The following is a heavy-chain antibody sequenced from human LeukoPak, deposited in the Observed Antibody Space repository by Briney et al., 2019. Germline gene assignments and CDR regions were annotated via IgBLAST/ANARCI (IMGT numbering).Heavy chain of an antibody. CDR3: AKDRPLYSGSQHFDY. Sequence: PGGSLRLSCAASGFTFSSYGMHWVRQAPGKGLEWVAVISYDGSSKYYADSVKGRFTISRDNSKNTLYLQTNSLRAEDTAVYYCAKDRPLYSGSQHFDYWGQGTLVTVSS. D-gene: IGHD1-26*01. CDR1: GFTFSSYG. CDR2: ISYDGSSK. V-gene: IGHV3-30*18. J-gene: IGHJ4*02.